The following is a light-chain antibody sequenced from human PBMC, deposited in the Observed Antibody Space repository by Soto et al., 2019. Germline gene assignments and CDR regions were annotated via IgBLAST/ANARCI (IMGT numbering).Light chain of an antibody. Sequence: DIQMTQSPSSLSASVGDRVTITCQASQDISNYLNWYQQKPGKAPKLLFYDASNLETGVPSRFSGSGSGTDFTFTISSLQPEDIATYYCQQYDNLPLTFGGGTKEEIK. CDR2: DAS. CDR3: QQYDNLPLT. CDR1: QDISNY. J-gene: IGKJ4*01. V-gene: IGKV1-33*01.